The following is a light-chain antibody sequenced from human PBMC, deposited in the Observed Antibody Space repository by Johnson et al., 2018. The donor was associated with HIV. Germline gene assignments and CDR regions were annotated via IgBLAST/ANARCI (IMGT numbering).Light chain of an antibody. CDR3: GTWDNSLSAGV. CDR2: DSN. J-gene: IGLJ1*01. Sequence: QSVLKQPPSVSAAPGQKVTISCSGSSSNIGNNYVSWYQQLPGTAPKLLIYDSNKRPSGIPDRFSGSKSGTSATLGISGLQTGDEADYYCGTWDNSLSAGVFGSGTKVTVL. V-gene: IGLV1-51*01. CDR1: SSNIGNNY.